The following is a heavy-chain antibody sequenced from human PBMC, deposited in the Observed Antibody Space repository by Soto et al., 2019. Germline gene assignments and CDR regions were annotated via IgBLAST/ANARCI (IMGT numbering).Heavy chain of an antibody. CDR1: GFSLRNSGVG. Sequence: QITLKESGPTLVKPTQTLTLTCTFSGFSLRNSGVGVGWIRQPTGKALEWLALIYWDDDKRYSPSLKSRLTISKDTSKNQLVLTMTNLDPVDTAKYYCAALTTGGFYSDNWGPGTLVTVSS. CDR3: AALTTGGFYSDN. J-gene: IGHJ4*02. D-gene: IGHD1-1*01. V-gene: IGHV2-5*02. CDR2: IYWDDDK.